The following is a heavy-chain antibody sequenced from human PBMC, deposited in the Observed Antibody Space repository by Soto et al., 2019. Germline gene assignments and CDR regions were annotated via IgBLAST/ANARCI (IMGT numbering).Heavy chain of an antibody. CDR1: GYTFSSYA. D-gene: IGHD1-7*01. V-gene: IGHV1-3*01. J-gene: IGHJ5*02. CDR2: VNADNGNT. Sequence: QVQLVQSGAEVKKPGASVKDSCKASGYTFSSYAMHWVRQAPGQRLEWMGWVNADNGNTKYSQKFQDRVTITRDTSASTAYMELTSVRSEDTAVYYCARDRGRGWNYVANWFDPWGQGTLVTVSS. CDR3: ARDRGRGWNYVANWFDP.